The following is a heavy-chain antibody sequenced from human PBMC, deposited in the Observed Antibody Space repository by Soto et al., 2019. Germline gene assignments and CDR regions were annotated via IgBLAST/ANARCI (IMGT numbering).Heavy chain of an antibody. V-gene: IGHV3-30-3*01. CDR3: ASENSDGGMDV. CDR2: ISYDGSNK. J-gene: IGHJ6*02. CDR1: GFTFSSYA. Sequence: QVQLVESGGGVVQPGRSLRLSCAASGFTFSSYAMHWVRQAPGKGLEWVAVISYDGSNKYYADSVKGRFTISRDNSKNTLYLQMNSLRAEDTAVYYCASENSDGGMDVWGQGTTVTVSS.